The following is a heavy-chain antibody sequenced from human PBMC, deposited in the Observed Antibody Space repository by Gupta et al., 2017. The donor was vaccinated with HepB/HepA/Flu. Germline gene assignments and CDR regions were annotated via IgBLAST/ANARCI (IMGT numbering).Heavy chain of an antibody. CDR2: ISSSGSTI. CDR1: GFTFSSYE. V-gene: IGHV3-48*03. Sequence: EVQLVESGGGLVKPGGSLRLSCAASGFTFSSYEMNWVRQAPGNGLEWVSYISSSGSTIYYADSVKGRFTISRDNAKNSLYLQMNSLRAEDTAVYYCAGGVDSPNHSGYYYGMDVWGQGTTVTVSS. D-gene: IGHD1-26*01. J-gene: IGHJ6*02. CDR3: AGGVDSPNHSGYYYGMDV.